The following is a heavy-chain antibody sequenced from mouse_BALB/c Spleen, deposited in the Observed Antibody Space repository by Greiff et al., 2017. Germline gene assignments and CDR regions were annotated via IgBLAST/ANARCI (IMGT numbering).Heavy chain of an antibody. CDR2: INPSTGYT. CDR3: ARRGDYSPMDY. CDR1: GYTFTSYW. Sequence: QVQLQQSGAELAKPGASVKMSCKASGYTFTSYWMHWVKQRPGQGLEWIGYINPSTGYTEYNQKFKDKATLTADKSSSTAYMQLSSLTSEDSAVYYCARRGDYSPMDYWGQGTSVTVSS. D-gene: IGHD1-1*02. J-gene: IGHJ4*01. V-gene: IGHV1-7*01.